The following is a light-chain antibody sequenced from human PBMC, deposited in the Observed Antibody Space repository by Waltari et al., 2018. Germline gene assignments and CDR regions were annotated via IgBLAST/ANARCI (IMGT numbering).Light chain of an antibody. CDR3: QQPPGT. Sequence: DIQLTQSPSFLSASVGDRVTFTCRASRDIRSYLAWYQQKSGKAPKLLIFAASTLQSGVPSRFSGSGSGTEFTLTISNLKPEDVATYYCQQPPGTFGGGTKVEIK. J-gene: IGKJ4*01. CDR2: AAS. CDR1: RDIRSY. V-gene: IGKV1-9*01.